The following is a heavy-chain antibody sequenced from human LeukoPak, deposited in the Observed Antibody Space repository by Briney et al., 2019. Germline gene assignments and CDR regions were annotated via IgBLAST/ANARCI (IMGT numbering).Heavy chain of an antibody. J-gene: IGHJ4*02. D-gene: IGHD2-15*01. CDR1: GGTFSSYA. CDR2: INPIFGTA. Sequence: SVKVSCKASGGTFSSYAISWVRQAPGQGLEWMGGINPIFGTADYAQKVQGRVTITTDESTSTAYMELSILRSEGTAVYYWAKDKVLVAWGQGTLVTVSS. V-gene: IGHV1-69*05. CDR3: AKDKVLVA.